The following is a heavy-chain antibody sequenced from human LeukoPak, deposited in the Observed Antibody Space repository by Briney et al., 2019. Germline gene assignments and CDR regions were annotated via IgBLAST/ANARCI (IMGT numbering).Heavy chain of an antibody. CDR1: GGSFSGYY. J-gene: IGHJ6*02. CDR3: ARGFGASNYYYYGMDV. D-gene: IGHD4/OR15-4a*01. CDR2: INHSGST. Sequence: SETLSLTCAVYGGSFSGYYWSWIRQPPGKGLEWIGEINHSGSTNYNPSLKSRVTISVDTSKNQFSLKLSSVTAADTAVYYCARGFGASNYYYYGMDVWGQGTMVTVSS. V-gene: IGHV4-34*01.